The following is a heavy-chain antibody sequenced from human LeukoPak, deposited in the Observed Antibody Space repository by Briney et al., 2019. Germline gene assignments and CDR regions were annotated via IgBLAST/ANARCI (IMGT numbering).Heavy chain of an antibody. CDR2: ISGSGADT. D-gene: IGHD2-8*01. Sequence: GGSLRLSCAASGFTFNTYAMNWVRRAPGKGLEWVSRISGSGADTYYADSVKGRFTISRDNSKSTLYLQMNSLRAEDTAIYYCAKALEMDYFDYWGQGTLVTVSS. CDR1: GFTFNTYA. J-gene: IGHJ4*02. CDR3: AKALEMDYFDY. V-gene: IGHV3-23*01.